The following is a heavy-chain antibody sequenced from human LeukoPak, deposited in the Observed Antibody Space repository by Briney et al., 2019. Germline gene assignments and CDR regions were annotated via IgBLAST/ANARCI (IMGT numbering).Heavy chain of an antibody. D-gene: IGHD5-18*01. CDR1: GGSFSGYY. V-gene: IGHV4-31*11. Sequence: SETLSLTCAVYGGSFSGYYWSWIRQHPGKGLEWIGYIYYSGSTYYNPSLKSRVTISVDTSKNQFSLKLSSVTAADTAVYYCARDDTAERGYSYGWVDYYGMDVWGQGTTVTVSS. J-gene: IGHJ6*02. CDR2: IYYSGST. CDR3: ARDDTAERGYSYGWVDYYGMDV.